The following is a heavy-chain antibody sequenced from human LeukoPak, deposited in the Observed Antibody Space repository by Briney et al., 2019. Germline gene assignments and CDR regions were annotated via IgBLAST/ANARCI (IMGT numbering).Heavy chain of an antibody. Sequence: GGSLRLSWAASGLTFSDYSMTWVRQAPGKGLFWVSGISAGGGSTYYADSVKGRFTISRDNSRNTLYLQMNSLRAEDTAVYYCAKDAAGPEYWGQGTLVTVSS. J-gene: IGHJ4*02. D-gene: IGHD6-13*01. CDR1: GLTFSDYS. V-gene: IGHV3-23*01. CDR3: AKDAAGPEY. CDR2: ISAGGGST.